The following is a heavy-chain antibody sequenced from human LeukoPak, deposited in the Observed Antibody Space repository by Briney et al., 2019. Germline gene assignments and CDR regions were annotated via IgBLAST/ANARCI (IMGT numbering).Heavy chain of an antibody. CDR1: GGSISSGDYY. D-gene: IGHD3-16*01. J-gene: IGHJ5*02. Sequence: PSQTLSLTCTVSGGSISSGDYYWSWIRQPPGKGLEWIGYIYYSGGTYYNPSLKSRVTISVDTSKNQFSLKLSSVTAADTAVYYCARGEAESQSDAWFDPWGRGTLVTVSS. V-gene: IGHV4-30-4*08. CDR3: ARGEAESQSDAWFDP. CDR2: IYYSGGT.